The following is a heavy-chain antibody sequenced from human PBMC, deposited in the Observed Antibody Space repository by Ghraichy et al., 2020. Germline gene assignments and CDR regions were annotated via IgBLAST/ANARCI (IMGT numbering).Heavy chain of an antibody. J-gene: IGHJ3*02. CDR1: GGSISSYY. CDR2: IYYSGST. V-gene: IGHV4-59*01. D-gene: IGHD5-18*01. Sequence: SETLSLTCTVSGGSISSYYWSWIRQPPGKGLEWIGYIYYSGSTNYNPSLKSRVTISVDTSKNQFSLKLSSVTAADTAVYYCARAKHVDTLAFDIWGQGTMVPVSS. CDR3: ARAKHVDTLAFDI.